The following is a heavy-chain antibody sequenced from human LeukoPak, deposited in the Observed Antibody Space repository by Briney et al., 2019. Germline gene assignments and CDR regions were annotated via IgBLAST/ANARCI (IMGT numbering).Heavy chain of an antibody. Sequence: GGSLRLSCAASGFTFSNTWMSWVRQAPGKGLEWVARIKSKTEGETIDYSAPVKGRFTISRDDSKNTLYLQMNSLRAEDTAVYYCARGYLWAEGWRYFDYWGQGTLVTVSS. V-gene: IGHV3-15*01. CDR2: IKSKTEGETI. J-gene: IGHJ4*02. CDR3: ARGYLWAEGWRYFDY. D-gene: IGHD2/OR15-2a*01. CDR1: GFTFSNTW.